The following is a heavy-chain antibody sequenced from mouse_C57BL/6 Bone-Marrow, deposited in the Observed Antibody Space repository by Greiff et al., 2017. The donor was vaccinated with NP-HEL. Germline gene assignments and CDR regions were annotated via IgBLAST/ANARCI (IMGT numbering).Heavy chain of an antibody. CDR1: GFTFSSYA. V-gene: IGHV5-9-1*02. CDR3: TRAFSSIVTTSSAMDY. CDR2: ISSGGDYI. Sequence: LQQSGEGLVKPGGSLKLSCAASGFTFSSYAMPWVRQTPEKRLEWVAYISSGGDYIYYADTVKGRFTISRDNARNTLYLQMSSLKSEDTAMYYRTRAFSSIVTTSSAMDYWGQGTSVTVSS. D-gene: IGHD2-5*01. J-gene: IGHJ4*01.